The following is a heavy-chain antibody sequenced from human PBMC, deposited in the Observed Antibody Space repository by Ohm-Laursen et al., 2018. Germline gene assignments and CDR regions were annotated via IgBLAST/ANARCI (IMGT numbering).Heavy chain of an antibody. D-gene: IGHD3-16*01. CDR1: GFTFNSRG. J-gene: IGHJ4*02. V-gene: IGHV3-7*01. CDR2: ITHDGHET. Sequence: GSLRLSCTASGFTFNSRGTTWVRQAPGKGLEWVANITHDGHETFYVDSVKGRFTISRDNAKNSLYLQMNSLRAEDTAVYYCVLGEWLDYWGQGTLVTVSS. CDR3: VLGEWLDY.